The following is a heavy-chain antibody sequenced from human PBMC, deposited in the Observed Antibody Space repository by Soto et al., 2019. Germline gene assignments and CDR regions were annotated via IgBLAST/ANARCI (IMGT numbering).Heavy chain of an antibody. CDR3: ARETPIRYSSYCMEV. V-gene: IGHV1-69*13. CDR1: GCTFSSYA. J-gene: IGHJ6*01. CDR2: IIPIFGTA. Sequence: SVKVSCKASGCTFSSYAISWVRQAPGQGLEWMGGIIPIFGTANYAQKFQGRVTITADESTSTAYMELSSLRSEDTAVYYCARETPIRYSSYCMEVWGQATTVSVSS.